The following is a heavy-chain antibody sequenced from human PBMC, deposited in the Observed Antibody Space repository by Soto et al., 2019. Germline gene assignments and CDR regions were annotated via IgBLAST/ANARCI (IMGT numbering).Heavy chain of an antibody. CDR3: ARVSGYYLPDY. CDR1: GYTFTNYA. Sequence: QVQLVQSGAEEKKPGASVKVSCKASGYTFTNYAMHWVRQAPGQRLEWMGWINTGNGNTKYSQQFQGRVTITRDTPARPAYMELSSLRSEDTAVYYCARVSGYYLPDYWGQGTLVTVSS. J-gene: IGHJ4*02. CDR2: INTGNGNT. V-gene: IGHV1-3*04. D-gene: IGHD5-12*01.